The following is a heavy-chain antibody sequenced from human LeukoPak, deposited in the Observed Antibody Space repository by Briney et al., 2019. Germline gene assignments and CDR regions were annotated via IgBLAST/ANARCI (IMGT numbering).Heavy chain of an antibody. CDR2: IRYDGSYR. CDR1: GFTFSTYG. D-gene: IGHD2-21*02. J-gene: IGHJ6*03. Sequence: PGGSLRLSCAASGFTFSTYGMHWVRLAPGKGLEWVAFIRYDGSYRYYADSVKGRFTISRDNSKNTLYLQMNSPRAEDTAMYYCAKGVRGGIVVVTPSYYMDVWGKGTTVTVSS. V-gene: IGHV3-30*02. CDR3: AKGVRGGIVVVTPSYYMDV.